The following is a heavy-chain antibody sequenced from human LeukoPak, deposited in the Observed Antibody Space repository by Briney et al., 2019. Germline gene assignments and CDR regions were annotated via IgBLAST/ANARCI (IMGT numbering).Heavy chain of an antibody. Sequence: PGGSLRLSCAASGFIFSNYAIHWVRQAPGKGLEWLAVISYDGTYKYYADSVKGRFTISRDNSENTLYLQMNSLRPEDAAVYYCARARNPQLDYWGQGTLVTVSS. CDR3: ARARNPQLDY. CDR1: GFIFSNYA. V-gene: IGHV3-30*04. J-gene: IGHJ4*02. CDR2: ISYDGTYK.